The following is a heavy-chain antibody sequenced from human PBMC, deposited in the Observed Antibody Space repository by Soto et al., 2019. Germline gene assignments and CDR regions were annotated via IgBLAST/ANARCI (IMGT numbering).Heavy chain of an antibody. CDR2: INPDGSKT. CDR3: SLVVQGLYYS. Sequence: PGGSLRLSCAVSGLTFSHYWIHWVRQVPGKGLVWVSRINPDGSKTDYAESVKGRFTVSRDKVENTVDRQRNSLRVDDAALHYYSLVVQGLYYSWGQGSLVTFA. CDR1: GLTFSHYW. V-gene: IGHV3-74*01. D-gene: IGHD3-10*01. J-gene: IGHJ4*02.